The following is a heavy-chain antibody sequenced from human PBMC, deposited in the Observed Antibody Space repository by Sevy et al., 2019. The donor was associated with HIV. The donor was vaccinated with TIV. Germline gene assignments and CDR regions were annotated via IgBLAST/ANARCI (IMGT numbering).Heavy chain of an antibody. V-gene: IGHV3-49*04. CDR2: LKSKADGGTV. Sequence: GGSLGLSCTTSGFTFGDYAMNWVRQAPGKGLEWVAFLKSKADGGTVDHAASVKGRFTISRDDSKSIAYLQMNGLTTEDTGVYYCTRWKGLQSIFDYWGQGALVTVSS. CDR1: GFTFGDYA. CDR3: TRWKGLQSIFDY. J-gene: IGHJ4*02. D-gene: IGHD1-1*01.